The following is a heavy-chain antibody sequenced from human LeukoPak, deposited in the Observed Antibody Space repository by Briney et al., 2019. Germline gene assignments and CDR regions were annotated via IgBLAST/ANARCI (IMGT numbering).Heavy chain of an antibody. V-gene: IGHV3-30*04. CDR1: GCTFSSYA. CDR2: ISYDGSNK. D-gene: IGHD6-13*01. CDR3: ARAPMGWSSSWYDY. Sequence: GGCLRLSCAASGCTFSSYAWHWVRKTPGKGLEWVAVISYDGSNKYYADSVKGRFTISRDNSKNTLYLQMNSLRAEDTAVYYCARAPMGWSSSWYDYWGQGTLVTVSS. J-gene: IGHJ4*02.